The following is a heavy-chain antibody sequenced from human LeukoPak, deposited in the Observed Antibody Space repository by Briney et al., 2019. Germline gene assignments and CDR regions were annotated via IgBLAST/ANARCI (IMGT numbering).Heavy chain of an antibody. J-gene: IGHJ6*03. Sequence: GGSLRLSCAASGFTFSSYSMNWVRQAPGKGLEWVSYISSSGITIYYADSVKGRFTISRDNAKNSLDLQMNSLRAEDTAVYYCAREGWVLVTTDYYYYMDVWGKGTTVTVSS. D-gene: IGHD1-1*01. CDR2: ISSSGITI. CDR1: GFTFSSYS. V-gene: IGHV3-48*01. CDR3: AREGWVLVTTDYYYYMDV.